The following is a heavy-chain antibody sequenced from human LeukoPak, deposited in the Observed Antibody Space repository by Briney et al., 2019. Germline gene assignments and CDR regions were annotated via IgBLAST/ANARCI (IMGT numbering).Heavy chain of an antibody. J-gene: IGHJ3*02. V-gene: IGHV5-10-1*01. CDR1: GYSFTTYW. CDR2: IDPSDSYT. CDR3: ARSGRYSSSPTVI. D-gene: IGHD6-13*01. Sequence: ESLKISCKGSGYSFTTYWISWVRQMPGKGLEWMGRIDPSDSYTNYSPSFQGHVTISADKSISTAYLQWSSLKASDTAMYYCARSGRYSSSPTVIWGQGTMVTVSS.